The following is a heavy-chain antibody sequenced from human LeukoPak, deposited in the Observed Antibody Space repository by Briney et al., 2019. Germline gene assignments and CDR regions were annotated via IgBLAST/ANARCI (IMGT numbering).Heavy chain of an antibody. V-gene: IGHV4-34*01. CDR2: INHSGST. D-gene: IGHD1-26*01. Sequence: PSETLSLTCAVYGVSFSGYYWSWLRQPPGKGREWIGEINHSGSTNYNPSLKRRVTISVDTSKNQFSLKLSSVTAADTAVYYCAREVGATAEFDYWGQGTLVTVSS. J-gene: IGHJ4*02. CDR3: AREVGATAEFDY. CDR1: GVSFSGYY.